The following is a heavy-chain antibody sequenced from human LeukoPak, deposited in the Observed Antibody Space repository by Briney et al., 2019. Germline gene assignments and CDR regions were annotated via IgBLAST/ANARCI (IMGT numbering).Heavy chain of an antibody. CDR3: AKEVTTYPQVITCFDY. CDR2: IDGDGTNT. D-gene: IGHD3-22*01. J-gene: IGHJ4*02. CDR1: GFTFDSHA. Sequence: GGSLRLSCAASGFTFDSHAMTWVRQAPGKGLEWVSGIDGDGTNTYYADSVKGRFTVSRDNSKNTLYLQMNSLRANDTAVYFCAKEVTTYPQVITCFDYWGQGSLVTVSS. V-gene: IGHV3-23*01.